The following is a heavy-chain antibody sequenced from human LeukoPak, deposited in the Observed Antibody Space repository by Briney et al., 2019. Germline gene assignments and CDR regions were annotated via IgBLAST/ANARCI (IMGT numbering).Heavy chain of an antibody. D-gene: IGHD4-23*01. CDR3: ARGDPYRGSREDWFDP. CDR2: IYYSGST. J-gene: IGHJ5*02. Sequence: SETLSLTCTVSGGSISGYYWSWIRQPPGKGLEWIGYIYYSGSTNYNPSLKSQVTISVDTSKNQFSLKLISVTAADTAVYYCARGDPYRGSREDWFDPWGQGTLVTVSS. CDR1: GGSISGYY. V-gene: IGHV4-59*01.